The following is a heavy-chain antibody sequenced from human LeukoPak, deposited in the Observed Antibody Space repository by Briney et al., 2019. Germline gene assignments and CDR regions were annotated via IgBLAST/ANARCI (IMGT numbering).Heavy chain of an antibody. Sequence: GASVMVSCKASGYNLSAYGIGWVRQAPGQGLEWMGWLSADKSQVNYAQKFQDRVILTTDTSTNTAHMELRNLKFDDTAVYFCARVEVHPRRYFYYMDVWGKGTTVTISS. D-gene: IGHD3-10*01. CDR1: GYNLSAYG. V-gene: IGHV1-18*04. J-gene: IGHJ6*03. CDR3: ARVEVHPRRYFYYMDV. CDR2: LSADKSQV.